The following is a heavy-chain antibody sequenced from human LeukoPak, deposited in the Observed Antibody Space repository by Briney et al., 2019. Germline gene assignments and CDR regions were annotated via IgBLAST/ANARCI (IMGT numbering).Heavy chain of an antibody. Sequence: ASVKVSCKVSGYTLTELSMHWVRQAPGKGLEWMGGFDPEDGETIYAQKFQGRVTMTEDTSTDTAYMELSSLRSEDTAVYYCATVSRYSGYDLSPPHDAFDIWGQGTMVTVSS. CDR2: FDPEDGET. CDR1: GYTLTELS. V-gene: IGHV1-24*01. CDR3: ATVSRYSGYDLSPPHDAFDI. J-gene: IGHJ3*02. D-gene: IGHD5-12*01.